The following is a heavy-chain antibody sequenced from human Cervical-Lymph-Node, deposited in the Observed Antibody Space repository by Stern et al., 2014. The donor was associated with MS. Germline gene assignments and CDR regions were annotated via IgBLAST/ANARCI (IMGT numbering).Heavy chain of an antibody. D-gene: IGHD3-3*01. Sequence: VQLVESGAEVKKPGASVKVSCKASGYTFTNYHVHWVRQAPGQGLERGGIINSRGGSTTYAQKFQGRVTLTRDMFTSTIYMQLSSLTSEDTAVYYCARDGLGYDSYFDLWGQGTLVTVSS. CDR2: INSRGGST. J-gene: IGHJ5*01. V-gene: IGHV1-46*01. CDR3: ARDGLGYDSYFDL. CDR1: GYTFTNYH.